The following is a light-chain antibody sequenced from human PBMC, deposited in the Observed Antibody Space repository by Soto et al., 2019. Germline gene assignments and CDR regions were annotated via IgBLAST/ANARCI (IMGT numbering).Light chain of an antibody. J-gene: IGKJ4*01. Sequence: DMVMTQAQESLAVSLGERATINCKSSQSVLHSSDNKNYLAWYQQKPGQPPKLLIYWASTRESGVPDRFSGSGSGTDFTLTISSLQAEDVAVYYCQQYYSTPLTFGGGTKVEIK. CDR1: QSVLHSSDNKNY. CDR3: QQYYSTPLT. V-gene: IGKV4-1*01. CDR2: WAS.